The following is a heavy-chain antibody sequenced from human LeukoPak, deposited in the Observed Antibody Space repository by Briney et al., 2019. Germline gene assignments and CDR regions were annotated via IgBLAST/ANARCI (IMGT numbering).Heavy chain of an antibody. CDR3: ATEDILTGYRN. CDR2: FDPEDGET. D-gene: IGHD3-9*01. Sequence: ASVKVSCQVSGYTLTELSMHWVRQAPGKGREWMGGFDPEDGETIYAQKFQGRVTITEDTSTDTAYMELSSLRSEDTAVYYCATEDILTGYRNWGQGTLVTVSS. V-gene: IGHV1-24*01. CDR1: GYTLTELS. J-gene: IGHJ4*02.